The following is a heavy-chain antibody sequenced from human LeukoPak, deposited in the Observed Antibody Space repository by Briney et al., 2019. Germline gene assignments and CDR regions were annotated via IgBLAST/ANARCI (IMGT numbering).Heavy chain of an antibody. D-gene: IGHD2-21*02. Sequence: SETLSLTCTVSGGSISSYYWSWIRQPPGKGLEWIGYIYYSGSTNYNPSLKSRVTISVDTSKNQFSLKLSSVTAADTAVYYCARDPHCGGDCYGGDAFDIWSQGTMVTVSS. J-gene: IGHJ3*02. V-gene: IGHV4-59*01. CDR2: IYYSGST. CDR3: ARDPHCGGDCYGGDAFDI. CDR1: GGSISSYY.